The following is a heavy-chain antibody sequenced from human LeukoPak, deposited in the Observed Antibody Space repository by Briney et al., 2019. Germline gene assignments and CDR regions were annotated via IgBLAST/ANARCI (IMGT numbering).Heavy chain of an antibody. CDR3: AKPSDDFWSGFDY. J-gene: IGHJ4*02. Sequence: PGGSLRLSCAASGFTFSDYYMSWVRQAPGKGLEWVSAISGSGGSTYYADSVKGRFTISRDNSKNTLYLQMNSLRAEDTAVYYCAKPSDDFWSGFDYWGQGTLVTVSS. D-gene: IGHD3-3*01. CDR1: GFTFSDYY. CDR2: ISGSGGST. V-gene: IGHV3-23*01.